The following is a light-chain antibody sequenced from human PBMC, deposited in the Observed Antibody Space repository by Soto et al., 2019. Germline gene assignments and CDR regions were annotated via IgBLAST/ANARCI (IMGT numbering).Light chain of an antibody. Sequence: DIQMTQSPATRFASLRDRVTITCRASQSISDWLAWYQQKPGQAPRLLIYAASILQSGVPSRFSGSVSGTDGTITISSLQPEDGSTYFCQQLNSYTSTFGGGTKVDIK. CDR1: QSISDW. V-gene: IGKV1-5*01. CDR3: QQLNSYTST. J-gene: IGKJ4*01. CDR2: AAS.